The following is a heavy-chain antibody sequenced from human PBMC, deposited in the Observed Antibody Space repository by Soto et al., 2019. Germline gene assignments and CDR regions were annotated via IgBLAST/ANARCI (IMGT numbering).Heavy chain of an antibody. CDR2: IYWDDDK. CDR3: AHYNRLYYYDSRGDYAFAI. J-gene: IGHJ3*02. D-gene: IGHD3-22*01. CDR1: GFSLSTSGVG. V-gene: IGHV2-5*02. Sequence: QITLKESGPTLVKPTQTLTLTCTFAGFSLSTSGVGVGWIRQPPGKALEWLALIYWDDDKRYSQSLKSRLTITMDPSKNQIVLTMTNLEPVDTVTCCCAHYNRLYYYDSRGDYAFAICSQGTMVTVS.